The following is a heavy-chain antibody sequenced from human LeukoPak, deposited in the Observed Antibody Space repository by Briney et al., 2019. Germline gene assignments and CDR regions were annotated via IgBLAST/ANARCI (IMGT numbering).Heavy chain of an antibody. J-gene: IGHJ3*02. V-gene: IGHV3-30-3*01. Sequence: SGGSLRLSCAASGFTFSSFAMHWVRHAPSKGLEWVPVISSDGNNKYYADSVKGRFTISRDNSKKTLYLQMNSLRAEDTALYYCAREWNYYDSSGHDAFDIWGQGTMVTVSS. D-gene: IGHD3-22*01. CDR3: AREWNYYDSSGHDAFDI. CDR1: GFTFSSFA. CDR2: ISSDGNNK.